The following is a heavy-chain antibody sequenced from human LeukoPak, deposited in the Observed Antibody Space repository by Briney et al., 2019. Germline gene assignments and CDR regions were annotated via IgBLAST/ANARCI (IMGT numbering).Heavy chain of an antibody. CDR3: AKVDGSGNSIFDY. J-gene: IGHJ4*02. CDR1: GFTFSDYY. CDR2: ISSSGSTI. V-gene: IGHV3-11*04. D-gene: IGHD3-22*01. Sequence: GGSLRLSCAASGFTFSDYYMSWIRQAPGKGLEWVSYISSSGSTIYYADSVKGRFTISRDNAKNTLYLQMNSLRVEDTATYYCAKVDGSGNSIFDYWGQGTLVPVSS.